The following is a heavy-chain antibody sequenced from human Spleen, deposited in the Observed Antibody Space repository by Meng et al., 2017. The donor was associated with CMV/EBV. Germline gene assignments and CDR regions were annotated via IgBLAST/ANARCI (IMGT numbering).Heavy chain of an antibody. D-gene: IGHD3-22*01. CDR3: ARDRGNYDSWNY. Sequence: GGSLRLSCAVFGFTFSDYTMHWVRQAPGKGLEWVADISYDGSNKYYADSVKGRFTTSRDNAKNMVYLQMNSLRGEDTAVYYCARDRGNYDSWNYWGQGTLVTVSS. CDR2: ISYDGSNK. V-gene: IGHV3-30*04. CDR1: GFTFSDYT. J-gene: IGHJ4*02.